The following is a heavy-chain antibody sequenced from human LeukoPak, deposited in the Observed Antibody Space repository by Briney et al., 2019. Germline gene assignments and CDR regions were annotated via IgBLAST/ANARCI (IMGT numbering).Heavy chain of an antibody. CDR2: IYYSGST. J-gene: IGHJ4*02. D-gene: IGHD3-10*01. CDR3: ARLDGGSAYSTF. V-gene: IGHV4-39*01. CDR1: GGSISSSSYY. Sequence: PSETLSLTCTVSGGSISSSSYYWGWIRQPPGKGLEWIGSIYYSGSTYCNPSLKSRVTISVDTSKNQFSLKLSSVTAADTAVYYCARLDGGSAYSTFWGQGTLVTVSS.